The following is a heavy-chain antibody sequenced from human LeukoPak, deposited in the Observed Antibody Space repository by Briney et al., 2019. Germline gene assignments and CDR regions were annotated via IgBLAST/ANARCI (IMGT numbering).Heavy chain of an antibody. CDR2: IYTSGST. D-gene: IGHD5-18*01. J-gene: IGHJ5*02. CDR3: ARVGGYSYGYVRARNWFDP. CDR1: GGFISSGSYY. Sequence: SETLSLTCTVSGGFISSGSYYWTWIRQPAGKGLEWIGRIYTSGSTNYNPSLKSRVTISVDTSKNQFSLKLSSVTAADTAVYYCARVGGYSYGYVRARNWFDPWGQGTLVTVSS. V-gene: IGHV4-61*02.